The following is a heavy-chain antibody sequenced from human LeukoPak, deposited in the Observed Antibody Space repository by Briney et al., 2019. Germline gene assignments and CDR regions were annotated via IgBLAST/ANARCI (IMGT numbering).Heavy chain of an antibody. CDR1: GFTFSTYW. CDR2: IKQDGSEK. V-gene: IGHV3-7*01. J-gene: IGHJ4*02. CDR3: ARTFWGGPPRDY. Sequence: PGGSLRLSCAASGFTFSTYWMTWVRQAPGKGLEWVASIKQDGSEKDYVDFVKGRFTISRDNARNSLYLQLNSLRVADTAVYYCARTFWGGPPRDYWGQGTLVTVSS. D-gene: IGHD7-27*01.